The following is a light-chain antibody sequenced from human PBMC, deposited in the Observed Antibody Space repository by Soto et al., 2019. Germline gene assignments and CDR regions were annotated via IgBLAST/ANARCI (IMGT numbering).Light chain of an antibody. V-gene: IGLV1-44*01. CDR2: SNN. CDR1: SSNIGSNT. CDR3: AAWDDSLNGPV. Sequence: QSVLTQPPSASGTPGQRVTISCSGSSSNIGSNTVSWYQQLPGTAPKLLIHSNNQRPSGVPDRFSGSKSGTSASLAISWLQYEDEADFFCAAWDDSLNGPVFGGGTQLTVL. J-gene: IGLJ7*01.